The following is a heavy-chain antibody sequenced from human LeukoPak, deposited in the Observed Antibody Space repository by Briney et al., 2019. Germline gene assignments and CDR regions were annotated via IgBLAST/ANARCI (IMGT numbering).Heavy chain of an antibody. CDR1: GFTFSNYA. D-gene: IGHD3-10*01. V-gene: IGHV3-23*01. CDR3: TRVGSGTYYEYYFDN. J-gene: IGHJ4*02. Sequence: TGGSLRLSCAASGFTFSNYAMNWVRQAPGKGLEWVSGISGSGGSTYGADSVKGRLTISRDNSKNMLYLQMESLRAEDTAIYYCTRVGSGTYYEYYFDNWGQGTLVTVSS. CDR2: ISGSGGST.